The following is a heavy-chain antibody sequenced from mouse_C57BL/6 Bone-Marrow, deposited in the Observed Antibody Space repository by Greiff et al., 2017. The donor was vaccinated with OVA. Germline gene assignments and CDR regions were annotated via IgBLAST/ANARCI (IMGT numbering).Heavy chain of an antibody. J-gene: IGHJ3*01. Sequence: EVNVVESEGGLVQPGSSMKLSCTASGFTFSDYYMAWVRQVPEKGLEWVANINYDGSSTYYLDSLKSRFIISRDNAKIILYLQMSSLKSEDTATYYCARGDDYDAATLFAYWGQGTLVTVSA. CDR1: GFTFSDYY. V-gene: IGHV5-16*01. D-gene: IGHD2-4*01. CDR2: INYDGSST. CDR3: ARGDDYDAATLFAY.